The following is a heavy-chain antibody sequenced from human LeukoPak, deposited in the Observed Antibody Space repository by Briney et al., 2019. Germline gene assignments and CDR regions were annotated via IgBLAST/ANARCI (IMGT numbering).Heavy chain of an antibody. D-gene: IGHD6-13*01. CDR1: GGTFSSYA. Sequence: ASVKVSCKASGGTFSSYAISWVRQAPGQGLEWMGRIIPIFGTANYAQKFQGRVTITTDESTSTAYMELSSLRSEDTAVYYCGRDGVLSYYYYMDVWGKGTTVTVSS. CDR2: IIPIFGTA. J-gene: IGHJ6*03. CDR3: GRDGVLSYYYYMDV. V-gene: IGHV1-69*05.